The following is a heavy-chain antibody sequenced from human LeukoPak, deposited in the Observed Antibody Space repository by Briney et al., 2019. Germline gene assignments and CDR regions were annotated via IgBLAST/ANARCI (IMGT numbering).Heavy chain of an antibody. V-gene: IGHV3-66*01. CDR3: ARDLAVVDATGGVGY. CDR1: GFTVSSKY. D-gene: IGHD2-15*01. J-gene: IGHJ4*02. Sequence: GGSLRLSCAAYGFTVSSKYMRWVRQAEGEGPGWGAAIYSGAISYYADSVQDRFTISRDNSKNTVFLQMNSLRAEDSAVYYCARDLAVVDATGGVGYWGQGTLVTVSS. CDR2: IYSGAIS.